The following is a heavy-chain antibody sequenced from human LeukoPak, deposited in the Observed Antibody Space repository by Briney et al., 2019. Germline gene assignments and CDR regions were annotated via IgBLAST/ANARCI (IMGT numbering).Heavy chain of an antibody. V-gene: IGHV4-39*01. CDR1: GGSISSSSYY. CDR3: ARQGRYYDSSGYFW. CDR2: IYYSGST. D-gene: IGHD3-22*01. Sequence: SETLSLTCTVSGGSISSSSYYWGWIRQPPGKGLEWIGSIYYSGSTYYNSSLKSRVTISVDTSKNQFSLKLSSVTAADTAVYYCARQGRYYDSSGYFWWGQGTLVTVSS. J-gene: IGHJ4*02.